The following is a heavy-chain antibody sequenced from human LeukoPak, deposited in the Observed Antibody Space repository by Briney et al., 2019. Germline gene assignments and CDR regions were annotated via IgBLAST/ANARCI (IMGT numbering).Heavy chain of an antibody. Sequence: PSETLSLTCTVSDGSITSLNRYWGWIRQPPGKGLEWLGSVGYDGGPYHNPSLTSRVTMSIDSSRNQFSLRLTSVTAADTAVYYCARVSECSSSSCFTSWFDPWGQGTLVTVSS. CDR1: DGSITSLNRY. CDR2: VGYDGGP. V-gene: IGHV4-39*07. CDR3: ARVSECSSSSCFTSWFDP. J-gene: IGHJ5*02. D-gene: IGHD2-2*02.